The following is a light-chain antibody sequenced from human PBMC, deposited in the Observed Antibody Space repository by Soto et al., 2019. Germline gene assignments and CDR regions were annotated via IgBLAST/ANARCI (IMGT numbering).Light chain of an antibody. CDR3: HQYCRSPLT. Sequence: EIVLTQSPGTLSLSPGEIATLACVTSQSVSNSYLAWYQQKPGPAPWLLIYGASSRATGVPDRFSGSGSGTEFTLTITRLEPEDFAAYYCHQYCRSPLTFGGGQKVYIK. CDR1: QSVSNSY. CDR2: GAS. J-gene: IGKJ4*01. V-gene: IGKV3-20*01.